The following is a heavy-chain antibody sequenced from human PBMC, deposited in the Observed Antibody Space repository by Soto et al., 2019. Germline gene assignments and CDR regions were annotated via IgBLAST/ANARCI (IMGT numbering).Heavy chain of an antibody. CDR3: AKGALSFHYGMEV. CDR2: ISSTAGKTS. D-gene: IGHD1-26*01. CDR1: GFTFNTYP. V-gene: IGHV3-23*01. Sequence: EVKLLQSGGGVVPPGGSLRLSCATSGFTFNTYPMTWVRQAPGKGLEWVSSISSTAGKTSSYADSVKGRFAISRDFSDNTVYLQMDNLRVDDTAVYFCAKGALSFHYGMEVWGQGTTVTVSS. J-gene: IGHJ6*02.